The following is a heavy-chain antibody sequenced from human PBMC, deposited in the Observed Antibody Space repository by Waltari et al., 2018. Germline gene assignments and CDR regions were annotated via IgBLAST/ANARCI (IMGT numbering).Heavy chain of an antibody. D-gene: IGHD3-16*02. CDR3: AREEVGYRELSVYYGMDV. V-gene: IGHV3-53*01. Sequence: EVQLVESGGGLIQPGGSLRLSCAASGFTVSSNYMSWVSQAAGKGLEWVSVIYSGVSTYYADSVKGRFTISRDNSKNTLYLQMNSLRAEDTAVYYCAREEVGYRELSVYYGMDVWGQGTTVTVSS. CDR2: IYSGVST. J-gene: IGHJ6*02. CDR1: GFTVSSNY.